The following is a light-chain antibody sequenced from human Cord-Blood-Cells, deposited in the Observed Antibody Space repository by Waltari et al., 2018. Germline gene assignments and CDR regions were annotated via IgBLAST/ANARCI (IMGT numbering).Light chain of an antibody. V-gene: IGLV2-23*01. Sequence: QSALTQPASVSGSPGQSITISCTGTSREVGSYNLVSWYQQHPGKAPKLMIYEGSKRPSGVSNRFSGSKSGNTASLTISGLQAEDEADYYCCSYAGSSTYVFGTGTKVTVL. CDR2: EGS. CDR1: SREVGSYNL. J-gene: IGLJ1*01. CDR3: CSYAGSSTYV.